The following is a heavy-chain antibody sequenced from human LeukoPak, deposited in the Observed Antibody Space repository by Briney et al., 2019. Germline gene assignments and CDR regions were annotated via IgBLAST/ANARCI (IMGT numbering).Heavy chain of an antibody. CDR3: ARDIAAAVDY. J-gene: IGHJ4*02. CDR1: GFTFSSYA. V-gene: IGHV3-23*01. CDR2: ITSSGGST. D-gene: IGHD6-13*01. Sequence: PGGSLRLSCAASGFTFSSYAMSWVRQAPGKGLEWVSTITSSGGSTYYADSVKGRFTISRDNAKNSLYLQMNSLRAEDTAVYYCARDIAAAVDYWGQGTLVTVSS.